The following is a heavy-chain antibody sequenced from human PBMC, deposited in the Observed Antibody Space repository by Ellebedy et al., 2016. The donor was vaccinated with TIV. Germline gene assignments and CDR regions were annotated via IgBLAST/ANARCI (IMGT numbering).Heavy chain of an antibody. CDR1: GYTFTTYA. CDR3: ARGLTAMVTMTY. V-gene: IGHV1-18*01. D-gene: IGHD5-18*01. Sequence: AASVKVSCKTSGYTFTTYAITWVRQAPGQGLEWMGRISPYDDNTNYAQEFQGRVTMTTDTSTNTAYMELSSLRSDDTAVYYCARGLTAMVTMTYWGQGTLVTVSS. J-gene: IGHJ4*02. CDR2: ISPYDDNT.